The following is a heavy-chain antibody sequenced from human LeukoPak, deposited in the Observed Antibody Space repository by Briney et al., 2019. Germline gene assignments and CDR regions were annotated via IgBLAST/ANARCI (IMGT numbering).Heavy chain of an antibody. Sequence: GESLKISCKASGYTFSSYWIGWVRQMPGKGLEWMGIIYPGDSDTRCSPSFQGLVSISADKSISTAYVQWSSLKASDTAMYYCARPKFGGGSDYWGQGTLVTVSS. V-gene: IGHV5-51*01. CDR3: ARPKFGGGSDY. CDR1: GYTFSSYW. J-gene: IGHJ4*02. D-gene: IGHD3-16*01. CDR2: IYPGDSDT.